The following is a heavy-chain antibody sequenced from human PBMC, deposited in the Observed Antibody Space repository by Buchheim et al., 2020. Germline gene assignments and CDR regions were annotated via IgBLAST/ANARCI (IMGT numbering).Heavy chain of an antibody. CDR2: IESETYGATT. V-gene: IGHV3-15*04. D-gene: IGHD5-18*01. Sequence: EVQLVESGGGLVKPGGSLRLSCAASGFTFSNAWMSWVRQAPGKGLEWVGRIESETYGATTDYAAPVKGRFTIYRDDSQNTVYLQMNSLRNEDTAVYYCTAKDTALAHWGQGT. CDR1: GFTFSNAW. J-gene: IGHJ4*02. CDR3: TAKDTALAH.